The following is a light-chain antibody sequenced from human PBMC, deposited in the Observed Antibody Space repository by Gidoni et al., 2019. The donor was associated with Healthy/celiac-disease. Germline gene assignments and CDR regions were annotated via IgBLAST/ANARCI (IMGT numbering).Light chain of an antibody. CDR1: SSDVGGYTY. CDR3: SSYTSSSTV. Sequence: QSALTQPASVSGSPGQPITISCTGTSSDVGGYTYVSWYQHHPGKAPKLMIYEVSNRPSGVSNRFSGSKSGNTDSMTISGLQAEDEADYYCSSYTSSSTVFGTGTKVTVL. V-gene: IGLV2-14*01. J-gene: IGLJ1*01. CDR2: EVS.